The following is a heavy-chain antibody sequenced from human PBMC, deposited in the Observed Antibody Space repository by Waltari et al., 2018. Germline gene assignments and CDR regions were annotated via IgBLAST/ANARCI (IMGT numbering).Heavy chain of an antibody. CDR2: TKNKRNRYTS. J-gene: IGHJ6*02. V-gene: IGHV3-72*01. Sequence: EVQVVESGGGLVQPGGSLRLSCATSGYTFSDHYIPWVRQAPGKGLEWVGRTKNKRNRYTSDYAASVAGRFTISRDDSKRSVSLQMNSLKIEDTAVYYCTRGYNSALDVWGQGTTVTVSS. CDR1: GYTFSDHY. CDR3: TRGYNSALDV.